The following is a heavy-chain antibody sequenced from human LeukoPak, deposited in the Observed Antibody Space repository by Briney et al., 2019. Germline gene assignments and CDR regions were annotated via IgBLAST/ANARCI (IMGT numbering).Heavy chain of an antibody. CDR3: ATRLRYYYDSSGSSDY. CDR2: IIPILGIA. Sequence: SVKVSCKASGGTFSSYAISWVRQAPGQGLEWMGRIIPILGIANYAQKFQGRVTITADKSTSTAYMELSSLRSEDTAVYYCATRLRYYYDSSGSSDYWGQGTLVTVSS. D-gene: IGHD3-22*01. J-gene: IGHJ4*02. CDR1: GGTFSSYA. V-gene: IGHV1-69*04.